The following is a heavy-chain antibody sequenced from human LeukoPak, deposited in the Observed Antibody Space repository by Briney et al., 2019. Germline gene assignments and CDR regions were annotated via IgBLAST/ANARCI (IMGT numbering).Heavy chain of an antibody. D-gene: IGHD3-22*01. CDR1: GGSFSGYY. V-gene: IGHV4-34*01. J-gene: IGHJ3*02. Sequence: SETLSLTCAVYGGSFSGYYWSWIRQPPGKGLEWIGEINHSGSTNYNPSFKSRVTISVDTSKNQFSLKLSSVTAADTAVYYCARARYYDSSGYPVDAFDIWGQGTMVTVSS. CDR3: ARARYYDSSGYPVDAFDI. CDR2: INHSGST.